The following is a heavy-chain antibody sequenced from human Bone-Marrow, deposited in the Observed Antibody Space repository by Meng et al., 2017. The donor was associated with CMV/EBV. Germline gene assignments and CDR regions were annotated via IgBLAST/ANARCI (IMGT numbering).Heavy chain of an antibody. CDR3: ARDISDFWSGYIYYYYGMDV. J-gene: IGHJ6*02. Sequence: SETLSLTCTVSGGSISSYYWSWIRQPPGKGLEWIGEINHSGSTNYNPSLKSRVTITVDTSKNQFSLKLSSVTAADTAVYYCARDISDFWSGYIYYYYGMDVWGQGTTVTVSS. CDR1: GGSISSYY. D-gene: IGHD3-3*01. V-gene: IGHV4-34*01. CDR2: INHSGST.